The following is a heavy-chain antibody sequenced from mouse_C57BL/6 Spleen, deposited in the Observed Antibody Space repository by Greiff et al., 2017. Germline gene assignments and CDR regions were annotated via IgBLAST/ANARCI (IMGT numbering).Heavy chain of an antibody. CDR2: IYPGDGDT. D-gene: IGHD1-1*01. V-gene: IGHV1-82*01. J-gene: IGHJ1*03. Sequence: VQLQQSGPELVKPGASVKISCKASGYAFSSSWMNWVKQRPGKGLEWIGRIYPGDGDTNYNGTYKGKATLTAGESTSTAYMQLSSLTSEDSAVYFCAREVYYYGSSYWYFDVWGTGTTVTVSS. CDR3: AREVYYYGSSYWYFDV. CDR1: GYAFSSSW.